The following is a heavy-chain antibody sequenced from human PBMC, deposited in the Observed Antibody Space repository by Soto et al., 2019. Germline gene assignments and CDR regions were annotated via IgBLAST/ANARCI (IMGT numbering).Heavy chain of an antibody. D-gene: IGHD3-10*01. CDR2: VSTYNGDT. Sequence: GASVKVSCKASGYTFTSYGISWVRQAPGQGLAWMGWVSTYNGDTHYPQNFQGRVIMTTDTSISTAYMELSRLRSDDTAVYYCARGVRGVMGYYYYGMDVWGQGTTVTVSS. CDR3: ARGVRGVMGYYYYGMDV. CDR1: GYTFTSYG. V-gene: IGHV1-18*01. J-gene: IGHJ6*02.